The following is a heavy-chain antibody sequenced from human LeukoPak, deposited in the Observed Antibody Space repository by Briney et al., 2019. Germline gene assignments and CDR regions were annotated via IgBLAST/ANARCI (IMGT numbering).Heavy chain of an antibody. J-gene: IGHJ4*02. CDR2: KKEDGSAK. D-gene: IGHD3-16*01. CDR3: ARDGVGLGY. Sequence: GCPLRLPCAVSGLSFSSRWMSWVRQAPGKGLEGVADKKEDGSAKHYVDSVKGRFTISRDNAKNSLYLQMNSLRAEDTAVYFCARDGVGLGYWGQGPPVTVSS. V-gene: IGHV3-7*03. CDR1: GLSFSSRW.